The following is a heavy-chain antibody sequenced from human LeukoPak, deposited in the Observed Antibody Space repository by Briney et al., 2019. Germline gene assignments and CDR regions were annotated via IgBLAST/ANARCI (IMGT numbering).Heavy chain of an antibody. Sequence: GGSLRLSCAASGFTFSDHYMDWVRQAPGKGLEWVGRTRNKANSYTTEYAASVKGRFTISRDDSKSSLYLQMNSLKTEDTAVYYCARYGPSNYGYYFDYWGQGTLVTVSS. CDR1: GFTFSDHY. J-gene: IGHJ4*02. CDR2: TRNKANSYTT. D-gene: IGHD4-11*01. V-gene: IGHV3-72*01. CDR3: ARYGPSNYGYYFDY.